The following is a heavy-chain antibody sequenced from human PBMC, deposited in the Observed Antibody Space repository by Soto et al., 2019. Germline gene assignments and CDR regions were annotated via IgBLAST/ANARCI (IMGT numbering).Heavy chain of an antibody. V-gene: IGHV2-5*02. CDR2: IYCDDDK. CDR1: GFSLSTSGVG. J-gene: IGHJ4*02. Sequence: QITLKESGPALGKPTQTLTLTCTFAGFSLSTSGVGVGWFRQPPGKALEWLALIYCDDDKRYSPSLKSRLTITKDTSKNQVVLTMTNMDPVDTATYYCARFKISKIDYWGQGTLVTVSS. D-gene: IGHD3-22*01. CDR3: ARFKISKIDY.